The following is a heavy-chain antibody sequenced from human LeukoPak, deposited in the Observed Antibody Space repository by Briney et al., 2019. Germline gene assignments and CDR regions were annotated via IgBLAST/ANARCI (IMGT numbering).Heavy chain of an antibody. V-gene: IGHV3-74*01. CDR2: INTDGSST. Sequence: PGGPLRLSCAASGLTFSSYWMHWVRQAPGKGLVWVSRINTDGSSTSYADSVKGRFTISRDNAKNTLYLQMNSLRAEDTAVYYCARESGIAAALDLWGQGTLVTVSS. CDR1: GLTFSSYW. J-gene: IGHJ5*02. D-gene: IGHD6-13*01. CDR3: ARESGIAAALDL.